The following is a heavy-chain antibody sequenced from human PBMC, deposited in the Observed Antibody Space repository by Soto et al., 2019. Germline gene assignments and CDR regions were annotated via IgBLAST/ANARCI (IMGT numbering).Heavy chain of an antibody. CDR2: ISGSGGST. CDR1: GFTFSSYA. V-gene: IGHV3-23*01. J-gene: IGHJ3*02. D-gene: IGHD5-12*01. Sequence: PGGSLRLSCAASGFTFSSYAMSWVRQAPGKGLEWVSAISGSGGSTYYADSVKGRFTISRDNSKNTLYLQMNSLRAEDTAVYYCAKDFSGYDHRDRAHDAFDIWGQGTMVTVSS. CDR3: AKDFSGYDHRDRAHDAFDI.